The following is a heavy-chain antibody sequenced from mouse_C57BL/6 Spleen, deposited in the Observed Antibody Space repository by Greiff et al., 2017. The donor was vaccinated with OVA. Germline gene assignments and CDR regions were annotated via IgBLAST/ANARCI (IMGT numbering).Heavy chain of an antibody. J-gene: IGHJ3*01. D-gene: IGHD2-4*01. Sequence: QVQLQQPGAELVKPGASVKLSCKASGYTFTSYWMHWVKQRPGQGLEWIGMIHPNSGSTNYNEKFKSKATLTVDKSSSTAYMQRSSLTSEDSAVYYCAREGDDYDWFAYWGQGTLVTVSA. CDR2: IHPNSGST. CDR1: GYTFTSYW. CDR3: AREGDDYDWFAY. V-gene: IGHV1-64*01.